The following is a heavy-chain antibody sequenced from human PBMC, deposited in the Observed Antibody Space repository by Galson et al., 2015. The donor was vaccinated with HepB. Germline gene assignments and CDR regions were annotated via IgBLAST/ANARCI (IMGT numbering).Heavy chain of an antibody. CDR3: ARGSYYSYWFDP. J-gene: IGHJ5*02. D-gene: IGHD1-26*01. CDR2: IHYIGST. CDR1: GNFVRSDAYW. V-gene: IGHV4-61*08. Sequence: ETLSLTCTVSGNFVRSDAYWWTWIRQPPGKGLEWIGYIHYIGSTKYNPSLQSRLTMSVDTSKNQFSLNLSSVTAADTAVYYCARGSYYSYWFDPWGQGTLVTVSS.